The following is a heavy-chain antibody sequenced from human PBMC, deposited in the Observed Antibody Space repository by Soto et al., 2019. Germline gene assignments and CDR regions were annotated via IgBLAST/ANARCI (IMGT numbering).Heavy chain of an antibody. J-gene: IGHJ4*02. Sequence: EVQLLESGGGLVQPGGSLRLSCAASGFTFSNYAMNWVRQAPGKGLEWVSGISGSGGNTHYADSVKGRFTISRDNSKNTLYLQMNSLRAEDTAVYYCATGVINYLFDYWGQGTLVTVSS. D-gene: IGHD1-7*01. CDR1: GFTFSNYA. CDR3: ATGVINYLFDY. CDR2: ISGSGGNT. V-gene: IGHV3-23*01.